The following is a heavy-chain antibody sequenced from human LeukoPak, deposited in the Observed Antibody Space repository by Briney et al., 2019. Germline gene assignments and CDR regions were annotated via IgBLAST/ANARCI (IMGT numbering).Heavy chain of an antibody. Sequence: GGSLRLSCAASGFTVSSNYMSWVRQAPGKGLEWVSVIYSGGSTYYADSVKGRFAISRDNSKNTLYLQMNSLRAEDTAVYYCAKDHTTVVTNWGQGTLVTVSS. D-gene: IGHD4-23*01. CDR1: GFTVSSNY. J-gene: IGHJ4*02. CDR3: AKDHTTVVTN. CDR2: IYSGGST. V-gene: IGHV3-53*01.